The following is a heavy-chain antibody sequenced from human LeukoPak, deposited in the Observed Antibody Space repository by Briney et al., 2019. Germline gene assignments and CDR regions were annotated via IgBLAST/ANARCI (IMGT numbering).Heavy chain of an antibody. Sequence: GGSLRLSCAASGFTFSSYAMSRVRQAPGKGLEWVSAISGSGGSTYYADSVKGRFTISRDNSKNTLYLQMNSLRAEDTAVFYCAKAPLYGSGSYLDYWGQGTLVTVSS. CDR1: GFTFSSYA. J-gene: IGHJ4*02. CDR2: ISGSGGST. V-gene: IGHV3-23*01. CDR3: AKAPLYGSGSYLDY. D-gene: IGHD3-10*01.